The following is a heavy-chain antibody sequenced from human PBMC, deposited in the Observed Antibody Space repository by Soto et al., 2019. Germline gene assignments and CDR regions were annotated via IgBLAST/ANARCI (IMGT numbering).Heavy chain of an antibody. CDR1: GGSINSGGYY. CDR2: IYYNGNT. V-gene: IGHV4-31*11. D-gene: IGHD3-22*01. CDR3: ARLFYYDTSGSYYYFDY. Sequence: SETLSLTCXVYGGSINSGGYYWSWIRQHPGKGLEWIGSIYYNGNTYYNPSLKSRITISLDTSRNQFSLKLSSVTAADTAVYYCARLFYYDTSGSYYYFDYWGQGTLVTVPQ. J-gene: IGHJ4*02.